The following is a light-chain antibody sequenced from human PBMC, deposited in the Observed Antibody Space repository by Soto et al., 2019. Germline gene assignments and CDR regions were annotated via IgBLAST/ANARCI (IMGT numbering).Light chain of an antibody. CDR2: DAS. V-gene: IGKV3-20*01. Sequence: EVVLTQAPGTLSLSPGGRATLSCRASQSVTNNLAWYQQKPGQAPRLLIYDASSRATGIPDRFSGGGSGTDFTLTISRLEPEDFAVYYCQQFSSYPLTFGGGTKVDIK. CDR1: QSVTNN. J-gene: IGKJ4*01. CDR3: QQFSSYPLT.